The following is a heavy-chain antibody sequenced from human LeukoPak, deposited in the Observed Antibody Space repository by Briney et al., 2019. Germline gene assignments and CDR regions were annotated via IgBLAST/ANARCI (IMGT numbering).Heavy chain of an antibody. CDR2: INAGNGNT. J-gene: IGHJ4*02. Sequence: GASVKVSCKASGYTFTNYAMHWVRQAPGQRLEWMGWINAGNGNTKYSQEFQGRVTTSRDTSASTAYMELSSLTSEDMAVYYCARVVKYSSGPLTDLLPYYFDSWGQGTLVTVSS. V-gene: IGHV1-3*03. D-gene: IGHD6-19*01. CDR1: GYTFTNYA. CDR3: ARVVKYSSGPLTDLLPYYFDS.